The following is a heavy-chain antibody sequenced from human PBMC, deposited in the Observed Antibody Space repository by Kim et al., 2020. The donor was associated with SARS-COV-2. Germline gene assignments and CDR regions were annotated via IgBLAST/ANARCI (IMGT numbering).Heavy chain of an antibody. D-gene: IGHD3-10*01. CDR2: IKSKTDGGTT. CDR1: GFTFTSAW. V-gene: IGHV3-15*01. J-gene: IGHJ4*02. CDR3: VTDRGPHTMTRGVFDY. Sequence: GESLKISCAASGFTFTSAWMGWVRQAPGKGLEWLGRIKSKTDGGTTDYAAPVKVRYSLSRDDSQSTLYLQMNSLKTEDTAVYYCVTDRGPHTMTRGVFDYWGQGTLVTVSS.